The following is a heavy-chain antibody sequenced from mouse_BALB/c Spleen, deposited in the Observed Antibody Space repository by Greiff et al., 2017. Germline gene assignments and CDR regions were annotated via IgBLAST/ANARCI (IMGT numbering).Heavy chain of an antibody. CDR3: ARDLDAMDY. Sequence: EVMLVESGGGLVQPGGSRKLSCAASGFTFSDYGMAWVRQAPGKGPEWVAFISNLAYSIYYADTVTGRFTISRENAKNTLYLEMSSLRSEDTAMYYCARDLDAMDYWGQGTSVTVSS. CDR1: GFTFSDYG. CDR2: ISNLAYSI. V-gene: IGHV5-15*02. J-gene: IGHJ4*01.